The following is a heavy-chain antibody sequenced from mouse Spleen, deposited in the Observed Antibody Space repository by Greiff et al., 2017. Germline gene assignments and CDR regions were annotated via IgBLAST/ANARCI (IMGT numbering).Heavy chain of an antibody. CDR2: IDPANGNT. CDR1: GFNIKNTY. D-gene: IGHD2-1*01. Sequence: VQLQQSVAELVRPGASVKLSCTASGFNIKNTYMYWVKQRPEQGLEWIGRIDPANGNTKYDPKFQGKATITADTSSNTAYLQLSSLTSEDTAVYYCAEEGYYGNYGAMDYWGQGTSVTVSS. J-gene: IGHJ4*01. V-gene: IGHV14-3*01. CDR3: AEEGYYGNYGAMDY.